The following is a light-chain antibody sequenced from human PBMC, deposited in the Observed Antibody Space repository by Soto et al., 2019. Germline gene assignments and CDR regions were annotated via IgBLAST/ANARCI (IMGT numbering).Light chain of an antibody. V-gene: IGLV2-14*01. CDR1: SSDVGGYNY. Sequence: QSALTQPASVSGSPGQSITISCTGTSSDVGGYNYVSWYQQHPGKAPKLMIYDVSNRPSGVSNRFSGSKSGNTASLTISGLQAEDEADYYCSSYRSSSTLYFFGTGTKLTVL. CDR3: SSYRSSSTLYF. CDR2: DVS. J-gene: IGLJ1*01.